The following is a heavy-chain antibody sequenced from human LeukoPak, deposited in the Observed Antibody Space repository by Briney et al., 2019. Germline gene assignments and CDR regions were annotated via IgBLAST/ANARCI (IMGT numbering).Heavy chain of an antibody. CDR3: ARALITMVRGVKNWFDP. D-gene: IGHD3-10*01. CDR2: INPNSGGT. CDR1: GYTFTGYY. Sequence: ASVKVSCKASGYTFTGYYMHWVRQAPGQGLEWMGWINPNSGGTNYAQKFQGRVTMTRDTSISTAYMELSRLRSDDTAVYYCARALITMVRGVKNWFDPWGQGTLVTVSS. V-gene: IGHV1-2*02. J-gene: IGHJ5*02.